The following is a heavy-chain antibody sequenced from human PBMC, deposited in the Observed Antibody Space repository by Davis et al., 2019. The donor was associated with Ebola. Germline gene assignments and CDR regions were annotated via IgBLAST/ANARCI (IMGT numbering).Heavy chain of an antibody. CDR1: GDSVSSGG. Sequence: HSQTLSLTCAISGDSVSSGGWNWIRQSPSRGLEWLGRTYYTSKWYFDYAESVKGRMTINPDTSKNQFSWQLNSVTPEDTALYYCARGWLRGGMDVWGEGTTVTVSS. CDR3: ARGWLRGGMDV. CDR2: TYYTSKWYF. D-gene: IGHD5-18*01. J-gene: IGHJ6*04. V-gene: IGHV6-1*01.